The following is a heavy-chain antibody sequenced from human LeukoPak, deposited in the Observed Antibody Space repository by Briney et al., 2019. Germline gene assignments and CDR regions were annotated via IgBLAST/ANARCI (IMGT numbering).Heavy chain of an antibody. Sequence: PGGSLRLSCAASGFTFSAYAMSWGRRAPGEGLEWVSTIPISGDSTYFTDSVRGRFTVSRGGSTNTVYLQMNSLRAEDTAVYYCAKVGLYYGSGSYYFEYWGQGTLVTVSS. J-gene: IGHJ4*02. D-gene: IGHD3-10*01. CDR1: GFTFSAYA. CDR3: AKVGLYYGSGSYYFEY. V-gene: IGHV3-23*01. CDR2: IPISGDST.